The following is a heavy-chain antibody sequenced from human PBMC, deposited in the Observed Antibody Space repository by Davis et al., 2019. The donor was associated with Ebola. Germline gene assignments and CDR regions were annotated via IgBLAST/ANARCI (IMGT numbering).Heavy chain of an antibody. D-gene: IGHD5-12*01. J-gene: IGHJ3*02. CDR1: GGSFSGYY. Sequence: MPSETLSLTCAVYGGSFSGYYWSWIRQPPGKGLEWIGEINHSGSTNYNPSLKSRVTISVDTAKNQFSLKLSSVTAADTAVYYCARGDIVATLPHRQFDIWGQGTMVTVSS. CDR2: INHSGST. V-gene: IGHV4-34*01. CDR3: ARGDIVATLPHRQFDI.